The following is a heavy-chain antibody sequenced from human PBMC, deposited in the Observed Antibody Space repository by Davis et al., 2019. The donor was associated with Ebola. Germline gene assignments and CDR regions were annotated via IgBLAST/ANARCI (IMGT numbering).Heavy chain of an antibody. D-gene: IGHD3-3*01. Sequence: SSVKVSCKASGGTFSSYASSWVRQAPGQGLEWRGGIIPIFGTANYAQKFQGRVTITADESTSTAYMELSSLRSEDTAVYYCARTHRVKYYDFWSGYYTDWFDPWGQGTLVTVSS. CDR2: IIPIFGTA. V-gene: IGHV1-69*13. CDR1: GGTFSSYA. J-gene: IGHJ5*02. CDR3: ARTHRVKYYDFWSGYYTDWFDP.